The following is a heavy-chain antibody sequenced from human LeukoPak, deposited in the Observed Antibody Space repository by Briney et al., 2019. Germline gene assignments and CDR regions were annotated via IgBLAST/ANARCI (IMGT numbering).Heavy chain of an antibody. CDR2: ISTTSSYI. D-gene: IGHD1-14*01. CDR3: AREATGYTFDY. CDR1: GFTFSSYS. Sequence: NPGGSLRLSCAASGFTFSSYSMNWVRQAPGKGLEWVSSISTTSSYIFYADSVKGRFTISRDNAKNSLYLQMNSLRAEDTAVYYCAREATGYTFDYWGQGTLVTVSS. J-gene: IGHJ4*02. V-gene: IGHV3-21*01.